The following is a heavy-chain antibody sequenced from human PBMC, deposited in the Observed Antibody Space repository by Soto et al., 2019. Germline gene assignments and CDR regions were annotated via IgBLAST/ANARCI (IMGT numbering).Heavy chain of an antibody. Sequence: QVQLVQSGAEVKKPGASVKVSCKASDYTFTSYGISWVRHSPGQGLEWMGWISVYNGNTKYAQKFQGRVTMTTDTYTSTAYMELRSLRSDDTAVYYCARDPAVALISYCGQGTLVTVSS. D-gene: IGHD6-19*01. V-gene: IGHV1-18*01. CDR2: ISVYNGNT. J-gene: IGHJ4*02. CDR1: DYTFTSYG. CDR3: ARDPAVALISY.